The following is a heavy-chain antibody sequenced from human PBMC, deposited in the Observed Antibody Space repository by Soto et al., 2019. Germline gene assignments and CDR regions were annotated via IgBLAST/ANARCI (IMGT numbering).Heavy chain of an antibody. CDR3: ARASNWNYGYHYYGMDV. D-gene: IGHD1-7*01. CDR1: GYTFTSYG. J-gene: IGHJ6*02. V-gene: IGHV1-18*01. Sequence: ASVKVSCKASGYTFTSYGISWVRQAPGQGLEWMGWISAYNGNTNYAQKLQGRVTMTTDTSTSTAYMELRSLRSDDTAVYYCARASNWNYGYHYYGMDVWGQGTTVTVSS. CDR2: ISAYNGNT.